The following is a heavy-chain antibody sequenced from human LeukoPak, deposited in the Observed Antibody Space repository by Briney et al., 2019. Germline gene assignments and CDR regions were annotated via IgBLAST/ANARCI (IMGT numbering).Heavy chain of an antibody. D-gene: IGHD2-15*01. CDR3: ARWGPYCSGGSCYQFDY. CDR2: ISAYNGNT. J-gene: IGHJ4*02. CDR1: GYTFTSYG. Sequence: ASVKVSCKASGYTFTSYGISWVRQAPGQGLEWMGWISAYNGNTNYAQKLQGRVTMTTDTSTSTAYMELRSLRSDDTAVSYCARWGPYCSGGSCYQFDYWGQGTLVTVSS. V-gene: IGHV1-18*01.